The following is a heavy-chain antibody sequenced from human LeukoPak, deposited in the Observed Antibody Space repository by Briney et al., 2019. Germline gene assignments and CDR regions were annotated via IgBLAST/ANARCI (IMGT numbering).Heavy chain of an antibody. J-gene: IGHJ5*02. CDR2: ISYDERTK. D-gene: IGHD3-10*01. CDR1: GFSLSDYG. V-gene: IGHV3-30*03. Sequence: PGGSLRLSCAVSGFSLSDYGIHWVRQAPGKGLEWVAVISYDERTKYNADSVKGRFTISRDNSKNTLYMQMNSLRAEDTAIYYCARGLGFGEFDPPWFDPWGQGTLVTVSS. CDR3: ARGLGFGEFDPPWFDP.